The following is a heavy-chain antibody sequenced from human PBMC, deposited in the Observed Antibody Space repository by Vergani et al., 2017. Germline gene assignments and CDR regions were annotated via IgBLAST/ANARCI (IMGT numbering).Heavy chain of an antibody. D-gene: IGHD3-3*01. J-gene: IGHJ6*02. CDR1: GGTFSSYA. Sequence: QVQLVQSGAEVKKPGSSVKVSCKASGGTFSSYAISWVRQAPGQGLEWMGGIIPIFGTANYAQKFQGRVTITADESTCTAYMELSSLRSAATALYYCASREITIFGVVIIRGYSYYGMDVWGQGTTVTVSS. V-gene: IGHV1-69*01. CDR2: IIPIFGTA. CDR3: ASREITIFGVVIIRGYSYYGMDV.